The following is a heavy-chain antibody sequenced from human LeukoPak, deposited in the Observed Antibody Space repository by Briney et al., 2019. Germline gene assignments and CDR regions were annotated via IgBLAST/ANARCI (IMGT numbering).Heavy chain of an antibody. CDR3: ARTLTYYYDSSGYYSAPYYFDY. J-gene: IGHJ4*02. CDR2: INPSGGST. V-gene: IGHV1-46*01. D-gene: IGHD3-22*01. CDR1: GYTFTSYY. Sequence: ASVKVSCKASGYTFTSYYMHWVRQAPGQGLEWMGIINPSGGSTSYAQKFQGRVTMTRDTSTSTAYMELRSLRSDDTAVYYCARTLTYYYDSSGYYSAPYYFDYWGQGTLVTVSS.